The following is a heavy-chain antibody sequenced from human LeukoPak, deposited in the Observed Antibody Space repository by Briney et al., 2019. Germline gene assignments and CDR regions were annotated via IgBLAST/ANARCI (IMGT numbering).Heavy chain of an antibody. CDR1: GFTFSDYY. Sequence: GGSLRLSCAASGFTFSDYYMSWIRQAPGKGLEWVSYISNSGSTIYYADSVKGRFTISRDNAKNSLYLQMNSLRAEDTAVYYCAREPRRGYYFDYWGQGTLVTVSS. CDR3: AREPRRGYYFDY. V-gene: IGHV3-11*01. CDR2: ISNSGSTI. J-gene: IGHJ4*02. D-gene: IGHD1-1*01.